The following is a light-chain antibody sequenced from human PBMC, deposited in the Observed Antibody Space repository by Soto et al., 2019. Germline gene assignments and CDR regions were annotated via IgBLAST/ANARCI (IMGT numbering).Light chain of an antibody. Sequence: QSVLTQPASVSGSPGQSITISCTGTSSDVGGYNYVSWYQQHPGKAPKLMIYDVTNRPSEISNRFSGSKSGNTASLTISELQAEDEADYYCSSYTRTSTYVFRTGTKVTVL. J-gene: IGLJ1*01. CDR3: SSYTRTSTYV. CDR2: DVT. CDR1: SSDVGGYNY. V-gene: IGLV2-14*01.